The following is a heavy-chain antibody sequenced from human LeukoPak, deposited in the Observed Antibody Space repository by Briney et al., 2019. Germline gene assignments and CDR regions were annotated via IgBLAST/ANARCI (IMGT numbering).Heavy chain of an antibody. J-gene: IGHJ5*02. CDR1: GYTFTSYY. D-gene: IGHD2-15*01. CDR2: INPSGGST. CDR3: ARVGCSGGSCYSDWFDP. Sequence: GASVKVSCKASGYTFTSYYMHWVRQAPGQGLEWMGIINPSGGSTSYAQKFQGRVTMTRDMSTSTVYMELSSLRSEDTAVYYCARVGCSGGSCYSDWFDPWGQGTLVTVSS. V-gene: IGHV1-46*01.